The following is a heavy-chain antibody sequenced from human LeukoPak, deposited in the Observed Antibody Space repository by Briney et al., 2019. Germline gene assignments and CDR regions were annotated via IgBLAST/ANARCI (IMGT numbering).Heavy chain of an antibody. CDR3: AKGDFWSGPKDYYMDV. CDR1: GFTFSSYG. J-gene: IGHJ6*03. V-gene: IGHV3-30*02. Sequence: GGSLRLSCAASGFTFSSYGMHWVRQAPGKGLEWVAFIRYDGSNKYYADSVKGRFTISRDNSKNTLYLQMNSLRAEDTAVYYCAKGDFWSGPKDYYMDVWGKGTTVTVSS. D-gene: IGHD3-3*01. CDR2: IRYDGSNK.